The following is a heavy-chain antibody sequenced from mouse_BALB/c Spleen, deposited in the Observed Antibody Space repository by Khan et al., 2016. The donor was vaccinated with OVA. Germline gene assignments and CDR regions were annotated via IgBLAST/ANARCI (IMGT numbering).Heavy chain of an antibody. CDR3: DRKSHRYDLTY. D-gene: IGHD2-14*01. CDR2: IWSGGNT. Sequence: QVQLQESGPGLVQPTQSLSITCTVSGFSLTTYGVHWVRQSPGKGLEWLGVIWSGGNTDYNAAFISRLSISKDNSKSQVFFKINSLQADDTAIYYCDRKSHRYDLTYWGQGTPVTDSA. J-gene: IGHJ3*01. V-gene: IGHV2-4-1*01. CDR1: GFSLTTYG.